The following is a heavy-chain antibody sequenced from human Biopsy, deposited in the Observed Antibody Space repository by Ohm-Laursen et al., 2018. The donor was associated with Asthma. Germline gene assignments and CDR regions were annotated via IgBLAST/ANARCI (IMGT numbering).Heavy chain of an antibody. CDR1: GFTFSHYN. D-gene: IGHD3-22*01. J-gene: IGHJ5*02. V-gene: IGHV3-21*04. CDR2: ITDTSRYI. CDR3: AKITTDRQKANNWFDP. Sequence: SLRLSCAASGFTFSHYNMNWVRQAPGKGLEWVSSITDTSRYIKYADSVKGRFTISRDGSRNTLYLQLSTLRVEDTAVYFCAKITTDRQKANNWFDPWGQGTLVTVSS.